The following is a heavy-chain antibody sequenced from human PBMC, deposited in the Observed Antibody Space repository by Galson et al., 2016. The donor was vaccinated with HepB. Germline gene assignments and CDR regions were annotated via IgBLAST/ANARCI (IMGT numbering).Heavy chain of an antibody. J-gene: IGHJ4*02. CDR3: AKGATVSTWVLDY. CDR2: VSFDGSLQ. D-gene: IGHD4-17*01. CDR1: EFTFSAYG. V-gene: IGHV3-30*18. Sequence: SLRLSCAASEFTFSAYGMHWVRQGPGKGLEWVAGVSFDGSLQFYADSVKGRFTISRDNSKNMLYLQLNSLRPEDTAVYFCAKGATVSTWVLDYWGQGTLVTVSS.